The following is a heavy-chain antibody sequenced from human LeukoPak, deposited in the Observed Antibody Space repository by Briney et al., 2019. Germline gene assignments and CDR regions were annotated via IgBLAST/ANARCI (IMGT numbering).Heavy chain of an antibody. CDR1: GFTVSSNY. D-gene: IGHD1-7*01. CDR3: ARDRQYDWNYGSY. Sequence: GGSLRLSCAASGFTVSSNYMSWVRQAPGKGLEWVSVIYSGGSTYYADSVKGRFTISRDNSKNTLYLQMNSLRAEDTAVYYCARDRQYDWNYGSYWGQGTLVTVSS. J-gene: IGHJ4*02. V-gene: IGHV3-66*02. CDR2: IYSGGST.